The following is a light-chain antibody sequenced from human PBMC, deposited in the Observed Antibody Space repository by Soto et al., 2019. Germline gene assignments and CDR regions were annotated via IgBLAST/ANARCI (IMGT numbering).Light chain of an antibody. V-gene: IGKV1-5*01. CDR1: RSISDW. CDR3: LQYSSHSWT. J-gene: IGKJ1*01. CDR2: DAS. Sequence: DIQMTQCPSSLSPSVGDRVTITCRASRSISDWLAWYQQKPGKAPELLIFDASNLKSGVSSRFSGSGSGTEFTLTIGRLQPDDVATYYCLQYSSHSWTFGQGAKVDIK.